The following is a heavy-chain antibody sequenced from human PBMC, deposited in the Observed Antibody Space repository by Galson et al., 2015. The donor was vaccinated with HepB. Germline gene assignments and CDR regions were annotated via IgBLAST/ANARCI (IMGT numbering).Heavy chain of an antibody. J-gene: IGHJ6*02. V-gene: IGHV3-11*06. Sequence: SLRLSCAASGFTFSDYYTSWIRQAPGKGLEWVSYISSSSSYTNYADSVKGRFTISRDNAKNSLYLQMNSLRAEDTAVYYCASSGLPTHYYYYGMDVWGQGTTVTVSS. CDR3: ASSGLPTHYYYYGMDV. D-gene: IGHD2-15*01. CDR1: GFTFSDYY. CDR2: ISSSSSYT.